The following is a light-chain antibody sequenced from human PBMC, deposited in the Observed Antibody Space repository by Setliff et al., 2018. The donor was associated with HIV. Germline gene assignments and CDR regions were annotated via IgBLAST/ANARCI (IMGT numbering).Light chain of an antibody. J-gene: IGLJ2*01. V-gene: IGLV1-44*01. CDR1: SSNIGSNA. Sequence: SALTQPPSASGTPGQRVTIPCSGSSSNIGSNAVNWYQRFPGTAPKLLIYSTNQRPSGVPDRFSVSKSGTSASLAISGLQSEEEADYYCATWDDSLNGVVFGGGTKVTVL. CDR2: STN. CDR3: ATWDDSLNGVV.